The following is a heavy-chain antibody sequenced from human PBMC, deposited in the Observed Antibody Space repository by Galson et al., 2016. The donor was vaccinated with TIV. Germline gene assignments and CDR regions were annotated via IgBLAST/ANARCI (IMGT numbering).Heavy chain of an antibody. CDR2: INTDGSTT. CDR1: GFTFSTYW. V-gene: IGHV3-74*01. CDR3: SRPSHYYDISSFYPLDF. J-gene: IGHJ4*02. D-gene: IGHD3-22*01. Sequence: SLRLSCAASGFTFSTYWMHRVRQAPGQGLVWVSRINTDGSTTNYADSVKGRSTISRDNAKNTLYLQMNGLSAEDTAVYYCSRPSHYYDISSFYPLDFWGQGTLVTVSS.